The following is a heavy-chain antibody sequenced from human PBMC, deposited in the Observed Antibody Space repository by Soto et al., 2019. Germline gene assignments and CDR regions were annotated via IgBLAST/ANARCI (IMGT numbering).Heavy chain of an antibody. CDR1: GDSINNRSYY. CDR2: IYYSGST. Sequence: SETLSLTCTVTGDSINNRSYYWGWIRQPPGKGLAWIGSIYYSGSTYNNPSLKSRVSTSVDTSKNQFSLKLRSVTAADTALYYCARQRTSVVTQAYFDSWGQGSLVTVSS. V-gene: IGHV4-39*01. J-gene: IGHJ4*02. CDR3: ARQRTSVVTQAYFDS. D-gene: IGHD2-21*02.